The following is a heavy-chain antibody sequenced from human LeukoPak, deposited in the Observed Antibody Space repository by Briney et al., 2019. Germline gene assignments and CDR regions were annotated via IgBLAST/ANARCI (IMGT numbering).Heavy chain of an antibody. J-gene: IGHJ4*02. Sequence: PSETLSLTCTVSGGSISSYYWSWIRQPPGKGLEWIGYIYYSGSTNYNPSLKSRVTISVDTSKNQFSLKLSSVTAADTAVYYCARDPDCSSTSCPYTHFDYWGQGTLVTVSS. V-gene: IGHV4-59*01. CDR1: GGSISSYY. D-gene: IGHD2-2*01. CDR3: ARDPDCSSTSCPYTHFDY. CDR2: IYYSGST.